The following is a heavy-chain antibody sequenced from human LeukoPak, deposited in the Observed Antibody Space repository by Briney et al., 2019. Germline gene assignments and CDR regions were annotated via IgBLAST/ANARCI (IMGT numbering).Heavy chain of an antibody. CDR1: GLTFSNYA. D-gene: IGHD6-19*01. Sequence: GASLRLSCAASGLTFSNYAMSWVRQAPGKGLEWVSEITGSGGTTYYADSVKGRFTISRDNSKNTLYLQMNSLRADDTAVYYCAKDKGSSGWILDYWGQATLVTVSS. V-gene: IGHV3-23*01. CDR2: ITGSGGTT. J-gene: IGHJ4*02. CDR3: AKDKGSSGWILDY.